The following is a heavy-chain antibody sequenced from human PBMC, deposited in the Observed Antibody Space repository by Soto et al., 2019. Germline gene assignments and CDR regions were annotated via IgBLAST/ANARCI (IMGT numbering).Heavy chain of an antibody. CDR1: GFSFGDYA. CDR2: ISGTGSRT. CDR3: ARGGRYTYGYGDYSYGMDV. J-gene: IGHJ6*02. Sequence: EVQVLESGGGLVQPGGSLRLSCAASGFSFGDYAMSWVRQAPGKGLEWVSGISGTGSRTSYADSVRGRFTISRDNVNNKLSLQMDSLRAEDTAVYYCARGGRYTYGYGDYSYGMDVWGQGTTVTVSS. V-gene: IGHV3-23*01. D-gene: IGHD5-18*01.